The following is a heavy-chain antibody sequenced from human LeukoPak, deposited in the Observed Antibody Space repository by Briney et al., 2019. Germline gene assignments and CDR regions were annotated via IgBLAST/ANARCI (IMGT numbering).Heavy chain of an antibody. CDR1: GFTFSSYA. Sequence: GGSLRLSCAASGFTFSSYAMHWVRQAPGKGLEWVAVISYDGSNKYYADSVKGRFTISRDNSKNTLYLQMNSLRAEDTAVYYCASQWDDYYDSSGYSPHFDYWGQGTLVTVSS. D-gene: IGHD3-22*01. V-gene: IGHV3-30-3*01. CDR2: ISYDGSNK. J-gene: IGHJ4*02. CDR3: ASQWDDYYDSSGYSPHFDY.